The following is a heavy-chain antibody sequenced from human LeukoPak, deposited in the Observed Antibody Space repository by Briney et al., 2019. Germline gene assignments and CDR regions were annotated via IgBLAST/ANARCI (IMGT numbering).Heavy chain of an antibody. V-gene: IGHV3-21*04. J-gene: IGHJ5*02. D-gene: IGHD4-17*01. CDR2: ISSSSSYI. CDR3: ARVGTYGDYVFDP. Sequence: GGSLRLSCAASGFTFSSYSMNWVRQAPGKGLEWVSSISSSSSYIYYADSVKGRFTISRDNAKNSLYLQMNSLRSEDTAVYYCARVGTYGDYVFDPWGQGTLVTVSS. CDR1: GFTFSSYS.